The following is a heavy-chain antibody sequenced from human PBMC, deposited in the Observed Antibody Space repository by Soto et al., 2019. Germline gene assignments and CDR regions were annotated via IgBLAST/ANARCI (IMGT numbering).Heavy chain of an antibody. V-gene: IGHV4-39*01. Sequence: ETLSLTCTVSAGSINSGGYYWGWIRQPPGKGLEWIGSIYYSGSTYYNPSLKSRVTISVDTSKNQFSLKLSSVTAADTAVYYCARHTPAISISDHWGQGTLVTVSS. D-gene: IGHD2-15*01. J-gene: IGHJ4*02. CDR1: AGSINSGGYY. CDR3: ARHTPAISISDH. CDR2: IYYSGST.